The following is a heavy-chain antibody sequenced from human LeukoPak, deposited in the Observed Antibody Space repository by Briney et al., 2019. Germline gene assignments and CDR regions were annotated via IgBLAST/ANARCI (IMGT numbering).Heavy chain of an antibody. V-gene: IGHV3-30-3*01. J-gene: IGHJ1*01. CDR3: ARDLQEYYYDSSGYNLQH. D-gene: IGHD3-22*01. Sequence: GGSLRLSCAASGFTFSSYAMHWVRQAPGKGLEWVAVISYDGSSKYYADSVKGRFTISRDNSKNTLYLQMNSLRAEDTAVYYCARDLQEYYYDSSGYNLQHWGQGTLVTVSS. CDR1: GFTFSSYA. CDR2: ISYDGSSK.